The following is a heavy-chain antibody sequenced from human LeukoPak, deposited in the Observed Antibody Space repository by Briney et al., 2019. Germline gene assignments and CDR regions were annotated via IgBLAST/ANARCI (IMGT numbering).Heavy chain of an antibody. CDR2: ISGSGGST. CDR3: AKGHRKYYYDSSGYYYFDY. Sequence: GGSLRLSCAASGFTFSSYAMSWVRQAPGKGLEWVSAISGSGGSTYYADSVKGRFTISRDNSKNTLYLQMNSLRAEDTAVYYCAKGHRKYYYDSSGYYYFDYWGQGTLVTVSS. J-gene: IGHJ4*02. V-gene: IGHV3-23*01. D-gene: IGHD3-22*01. CDR1: GFTFSSYA.